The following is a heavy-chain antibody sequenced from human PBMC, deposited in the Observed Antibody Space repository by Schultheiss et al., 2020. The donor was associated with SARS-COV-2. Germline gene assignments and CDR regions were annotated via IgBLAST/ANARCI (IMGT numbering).Heavy chain of an antibody. CDR2: INHSGST. D-gene: IGHD2-21*01. J-gene: IGHJ4*02. V-gene: IGHV4-34*01. CDR1: GGSISGYY. CDR3: ARHIAGTFDY. Sequence: SQTLSLTCTVSGGSISGYYWSWIRQPPGKGLEWIGEINHSGSTNYNPSLKSRVTISVDTSKNQFSLKLSSVTAADTAVYYCARHIAGTFDYWGQGTLVTVSS.